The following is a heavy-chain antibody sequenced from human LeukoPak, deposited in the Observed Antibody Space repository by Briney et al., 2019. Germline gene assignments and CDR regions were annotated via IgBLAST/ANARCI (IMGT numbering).Heavy chain of an antibody. Sequence: SETLSLTCTVSGGSISSHYWSWIRQPPGKGLEWIGYIHYSGSTNYIPSLKSRLTISVDTSKNQFSLKLSSVTAADTAVYYCARDPSGWYYFDYWGQGTLVTVSS. CDR2: IHYSGST. CDR1: GGSISSHY. CDR3: ARDPSGWYYFDY. J-gene: IGHJ4*02. V-gene: IGHV4-59*11. D-gene: IGHD6-19*01.